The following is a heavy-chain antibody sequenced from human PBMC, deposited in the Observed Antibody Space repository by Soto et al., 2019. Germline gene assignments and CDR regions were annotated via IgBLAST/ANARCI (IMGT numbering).Heavy chain of an antibody. Sequence: GGSLRLSCAASGFTFDDYAMHWVRQAPGKGLEWVSGISWNSGSIGYADSVKGRFTISRDNAKNSLYLQMNSLRAEDTALYYCANGKGLLDAFDIWGQGTMGTVSS. CDR2: ISWNSGSI. CDR3: ANGKGLLDAFDI. V-gene: IGHV3-9*01. D-gene: IGHD2-15*01. CDR1: GFTFDDYA. J-gene: IGHJ3*02.